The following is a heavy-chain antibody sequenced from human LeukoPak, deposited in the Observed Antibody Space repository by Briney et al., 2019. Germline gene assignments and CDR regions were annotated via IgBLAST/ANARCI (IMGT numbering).Heavy chain of an antibody. V-gene: IGHV3-11*01. J-gene: IGHJ4*02. CDR1: GFTFSDYY. D-gene: IGHD5-18*01. CDR2: ISSSGSTI. Sequence: GGSLRLSCAASGFTFSDYYMSWIRQAPGKGLEWVSYISSSGSTIYYADSVKGRFTISRDNAKNSLYLQMNSLRAEDTAVYYCARVRIQLWSTPLGYWGQGTLVTVSS. CDR3: ARVRIQLWSTPLGY.